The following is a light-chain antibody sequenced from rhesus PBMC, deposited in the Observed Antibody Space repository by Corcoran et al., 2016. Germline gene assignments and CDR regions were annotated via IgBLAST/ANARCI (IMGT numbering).Light chain of an antibody. J-gene: IGKJ4*01. CDR1: QNVNYN. V-gene: IGKV3-35*01. CDR3: HQESNWPLP. Sequence: EIVLTQSPATLSLSPGERATLTCRASQNVNYNLAWYHHKPGRAPRPLIYDASNRASGIPDRFSGGGSGADFPLTISSLEAEVLGVYYCHQESNWPLPFGGGTKVEIK. CDR2: DAS.